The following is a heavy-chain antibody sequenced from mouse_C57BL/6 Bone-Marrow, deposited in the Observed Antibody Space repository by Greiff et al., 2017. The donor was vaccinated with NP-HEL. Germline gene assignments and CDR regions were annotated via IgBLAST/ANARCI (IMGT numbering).Heavy chain of an antibody. D-gene: IGHD2-5*01. CDR2: IDPSDSET. CDR3: ARAGYYSNAYWYFDV. J-gene: IGHJ1*03. CDR1: GYTFTSYW. Sequence: QVQLQQPGAELVRPGSSVKLSCKASGYTFTSYWMHWVKQRPIQSLEWIGNIDPSDSETHYNQKFKDKATLTVDKSSSTAYMQLSSLTSEDSAVYYGARAGYYSNAYWYFDVWGTGTTVTVSS. V-gene: IGHV1-52*01.